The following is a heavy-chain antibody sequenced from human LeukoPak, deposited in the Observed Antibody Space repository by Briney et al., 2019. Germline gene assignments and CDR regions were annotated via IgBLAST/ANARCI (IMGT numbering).Heavy chain of an antibody. CDR2: IKQDGSEK. CDR1: GFTLSSHR. V-gene: IGHV3-7*01. J-gene: IGHJ4*02. D-gene: IGHD2-15*01. CDR3: ARAPKYCSGGSCYLSY. Sequence: GGSLRLSCAAPGFTLSSHRMSWVRQAPGKVLEWVANIKQDGSEKYYVDSVKGRFTISRDNAKNSLYLQMNSLRAEDTAVYYCARAPKYCSGGSCYLSYWGQGTLVTVSS.